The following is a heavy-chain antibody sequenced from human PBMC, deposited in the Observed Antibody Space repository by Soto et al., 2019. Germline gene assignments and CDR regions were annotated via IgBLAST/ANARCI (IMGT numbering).Heavy chain of an antibody. V-gene: IGHV4-61*01. J-gene: IGHJ4*02. D-gene: IGHD4-17*01. Sequence: QVQLQESGPGLLKPSETLSLTCSVSGGSVSNKTDYWSWIRQPPGKRLEWIGYVYYSGTTNYNPSLKSRVTISVDLSKNQFSLRLSSVTTADTALYYCARTTAVPNTLRSRYFFDYWGQGTLVTVSS. CDR2: VYYSGTT. CDR1: GGSVSNKTDY. CDR3: ARTTAVPNTLRSRYFFDY.